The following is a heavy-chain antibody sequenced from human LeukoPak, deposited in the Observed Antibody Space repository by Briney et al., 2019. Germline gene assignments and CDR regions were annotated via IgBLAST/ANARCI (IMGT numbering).Heavy chain of an antibody. CDR3: AKGRHDYGDSEYFQH. J-gene: IGHJ1*01. Sequence: GGSLRLSCAASGFTFSSYGMHWVRQAPGKGLEWVAVIWYDGSNKYYADSVKGRSTISRDNSKNTLYLQMNSLRAEDTAVYYCAKGRHDYGDSEYFQHWGQGTLVTVSS. CDR1: GFTFSSYG. V-gene: IGHV3-33*06. CDR2: IWYDGSNK. D-gene: IGHD4-17*01.